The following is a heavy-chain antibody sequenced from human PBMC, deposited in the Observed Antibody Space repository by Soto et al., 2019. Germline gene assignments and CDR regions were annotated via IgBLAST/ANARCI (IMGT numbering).Heavy chain of an antibody. J-gene: IGHJ4*02. CDR2: ISGSGVST. V-gene: IGHV3-23*01. CDR3: ATVFEH. Sequence: GGSLRLSCAASGFTFSSYAMTWVRQAPGKGLELVSGISGSGVSTYYADSVKGRFTISRDNAKNTLSLQMDSLRVEDTAVYYCATVFEHWGQGIPVTVSS. CDR1: GFTFSSYA.